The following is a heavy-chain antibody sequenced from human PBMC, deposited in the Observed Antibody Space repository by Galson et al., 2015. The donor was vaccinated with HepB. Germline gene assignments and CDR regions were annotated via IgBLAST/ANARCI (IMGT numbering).Heavy chain of an antibody. Sequence: SLRLSCAASGFTFSSYAMHWVRQAPGKGLEYVSAISSNGGSTYYADSVKGRFTISRDNSKNTLYLQMSSLRAEDTAVYYCVKSPTPTDYYDSSGYYFSPYYYYGMDVWGQGTTVTVSS. J-gene: IGHJ6*02. V-gene: IGHV3-64D*06. CDR2: ISSNGGST. CDR1: GFTFSSYA. D-gene: IGHD3-22*01. CDR3: VKSPTPTDYYDSSGYYFSPYYYYGMDV.